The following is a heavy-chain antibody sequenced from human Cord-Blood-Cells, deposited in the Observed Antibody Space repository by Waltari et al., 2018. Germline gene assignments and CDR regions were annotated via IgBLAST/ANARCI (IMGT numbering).Heavy chain of an antibody. J-gene: IGHJ3*02. V-gene: IGHV3-13*01. Sequence: SGFTFSSYDMHWVRQATGKGLEWVSAIGTAGDTYYPGSVKGRFTISRENAKNSLYLQMNSLRAGDTAVYYCARRSGYSYGDAFDIWGQGTMVTVSS. CDR1: GFTFSSYD. D-gene: IGHD5-18*01. CDR2: IGTAGDT. CDR3: ARRSGYSYGDAFDI.